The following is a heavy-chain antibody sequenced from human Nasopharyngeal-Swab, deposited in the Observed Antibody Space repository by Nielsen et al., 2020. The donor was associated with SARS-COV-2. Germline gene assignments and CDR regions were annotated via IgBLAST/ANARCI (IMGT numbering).Heavy chain of an antibody. CDR1: GFTFNTYA. V-gene: IGHV3-23*01. CDR3: AKDRDGGDDSVDYYHYYGMDV. D-gene: IGHD2-21*02. Sequence: GESLKISCAASGFTFNTYAISWVRQAPGKGLEWVSVISGSDYSTKYADSVKGRFTISRDNSKNTVNLQMNSLRAEDTAIYYCAKDRDGGDDSVDYYHYYGMDVWGQGTTVTVSS. J-gene: IGHJ6*02. CDR2: ISGSDYST.